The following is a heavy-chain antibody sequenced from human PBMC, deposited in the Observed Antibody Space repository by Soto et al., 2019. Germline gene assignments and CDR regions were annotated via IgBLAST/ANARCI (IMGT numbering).Heavy chain of an antibody. Sequence: QVQLVQSGAEVKKPGASVKVSCKASGYTFTSYGISWVLQAPGQGLEWMGWISAYNGNTNYAQKLQSRVTMTTDTATSTAYMELRSLISDDTAVYYCARAGRIAVANWFDPWGQGTLVTVSS. D-gene: IGHD6-19*01. CDR3: ARAGRIAVANWFDP. CDR1: GYTFTSYG. J-gene: IGHJ5*02. CDR2: ISAYNGNT. V-gene: IGHV1-18*01.